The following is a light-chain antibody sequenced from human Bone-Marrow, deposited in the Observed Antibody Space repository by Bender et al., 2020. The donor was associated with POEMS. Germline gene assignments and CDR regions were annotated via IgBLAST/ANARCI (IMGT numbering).Light chain of an antibody. V-gene: IGLV3-1*01. CDR3: HAWDTYSVI. CDR1: DLGDKY. CDR2: QDT. J-gene: IGLJ2*01. Sequence: SYEVTQPPSVSVSPGQTASITCSGDDLGDKYVAWYQQKPGQSPVRVIYQDTKRPSGIPERFSGSNSGNTATLTISGTQAMDEADYYCHAWDTYSVIFGGGTKLTVL.